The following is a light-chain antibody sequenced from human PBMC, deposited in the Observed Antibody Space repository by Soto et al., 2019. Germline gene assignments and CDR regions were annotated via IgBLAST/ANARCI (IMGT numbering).Light chain of an antibody. CDR2: EVT. V-gene: IGLV2-23*02. CDR3: CSYAGTTTWV. J-gene: IGLJ2*01. Sequence: QSALTQPASVSGSPGQSITISWTGTSSDVGSHSFVSWYQQRPGKAPKLMIFEVTKRPSGVSSRFSASKSGNTASLTISGVQAEDEADYYCCSYAGTTTWVFGGGTKLTVL. CDR1: SSDVGSHSF.